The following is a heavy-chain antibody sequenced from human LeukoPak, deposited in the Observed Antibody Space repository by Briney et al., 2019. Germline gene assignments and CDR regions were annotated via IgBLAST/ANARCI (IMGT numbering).Heavy chain of an antibody. CDR2: IRTKANSYAT. CDR3: TSKWVAGVYYFDY. J-gene: IGHJ4*02. CDR1: GFSFSGSA. D-gene: IGHD6-19*01. Sequence: SLRLSCAASGFSFSGSAMHWVRQASGKGLEWVGRIRTKANSYATAYSASVKGRFTISRDDSKNTAYLQMNSLKTEDTAVYYCTSKWVAGVYYFDYWGQGALVTVSS. V-gene: IGHV3-73*01.